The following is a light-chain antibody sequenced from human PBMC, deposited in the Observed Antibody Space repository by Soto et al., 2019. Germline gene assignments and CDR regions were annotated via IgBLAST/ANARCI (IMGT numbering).Light chain of an antibody. CDR3: QQYGSSLPVT. V-gene: IGKV3-20*01. Sequence: EIVLTHSPGTLSLSPGERATFSCRASQSVNNNYLSWYQQKPGQAPRLLIYGASSRATGIPDRFSGSGSGTDFTLTITRLEPEDFAVYYCQQYGSSLPVTFGGGTKVDIK. J-gene: IGKJ4*01. CDR2: GAS. CDR1: QSVNNNY.